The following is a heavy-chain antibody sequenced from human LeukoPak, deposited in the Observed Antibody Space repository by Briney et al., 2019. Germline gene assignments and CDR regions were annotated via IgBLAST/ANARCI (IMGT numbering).Heavy chain of an antibody. CDR2: ISGSGGST. J-gene: IGHJ5*02. CDR1: GCTFSSYA. D-gene: IGHD6-19*01. V-gene: IGHV3-23*01. CDR3: AKDLNGWYPPLFDP. Sequence: QTGGSLRLSCAASGCTFSSYAMSWVRQAPGKGLEWVSAISGSGGSTYYADSVKGRFTISRENSKNTLYLQMNSLRAEDTAVYYCAKDLNGWYPPLFDPWGQGTLVTVSS.